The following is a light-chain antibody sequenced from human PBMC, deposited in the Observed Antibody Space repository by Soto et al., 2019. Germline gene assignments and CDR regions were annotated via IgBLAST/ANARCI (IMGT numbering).Light chain of an antibody. CDR3: QQFNNYLVT. Sequence: AIRMTQSPSSLAASTGDRVTITCRASQGISSALAWYQQKPGKAPKLLIYDASSLESGVPSRFSGSGSGTDFTLTISSLQPEDFATYYCQQFNNYLVTFGQGTRLEIK. CDR1: QGISSA. J-gene: IGKJ5*01. V-gene: IGKV1D-13*01. CDR2: DAS.